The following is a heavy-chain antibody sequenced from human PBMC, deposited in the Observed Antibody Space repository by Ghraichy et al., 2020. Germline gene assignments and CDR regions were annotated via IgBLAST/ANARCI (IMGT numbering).Heavy chain of an antibody. CDR3: AKDRGTTVTTESYY. J-gene: IGHJ4*02. CDR1: GFTFTHFA. CDR2: ISGSGDST. D-gene: IGHD4-17*01. V-gene: IGHV3-23*01. Sequence: GGSLRLSCSTSGFTFTHFAIHWVRQAPGKGLEWVSTISGSGDSTNYADSVKGRFTISRDNSKNTLYLQMNSLGAEDTAVYYCAKDRGTTVTTESYYWGQGTLVTVSS.